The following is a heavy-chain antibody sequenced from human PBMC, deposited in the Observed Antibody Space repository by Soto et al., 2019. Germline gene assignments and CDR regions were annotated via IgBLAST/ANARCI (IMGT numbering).Heavy chain of an antibody. J-gene: IGHJ4*02. V-gene: IGHV4-4*07. Sequence: PSETLSLTCTVSTDSVINYYWSWIRQPAGKTLEWIGRVYFSGDTNYNPSLKSRVTMSVDTSKDQFSLRLSSVTAADTAVYYCARDDFWGGRTHDFWGQGTQVTVS. CDR1: TDSVINYY. CDR3: ARDDFWGGRTHDF. CDR2: VYFSGDT. D-gene: IGHD3-3*01.